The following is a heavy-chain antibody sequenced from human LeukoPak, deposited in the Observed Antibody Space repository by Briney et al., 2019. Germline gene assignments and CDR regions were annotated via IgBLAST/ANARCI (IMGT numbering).Heavy chain of an antibody. CDR3: AKDQGYDILTGYYMKAFDI. CDR2: ISGSGGST. Sequence: SGGSLRLSCAASGFTFSSYAMSWVRQAPGKGLEWVSAISGSGGSTYYADSVKGRFTISRDNSKNTLYLQMNSLRAEDTAVYYCAKDQGYDILTGYYMKAFDIWGQGTMVTVSS. V-gene: IGHV3-23*01. D-gene: IGHD3-9*01. CDR1: GFTFSSYA. J-gene: IGHJ3*02.